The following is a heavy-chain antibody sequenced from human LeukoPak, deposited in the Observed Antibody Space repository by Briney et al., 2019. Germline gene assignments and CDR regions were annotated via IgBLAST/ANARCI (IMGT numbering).Heavy chain of an antibody. J-gene: IGHJ6*02. Sequence: PSETLSLTCPVSGGSISSYYWSWIRQPPGKGLEWIGYIYYSGSTNYNPSLKSRVTISVDTSKNQFSLKLSSVTAADTAVYYCARAGELGATSDYYYGMDVWGQGTTVTVSS. D-gene: IGHD1-26*01. V-gene: IGHV4-59*01. CDR2: IYYSGST. CDR1: GGSISSYY. CDR3: ARAGELGATSDYYYGMDV.